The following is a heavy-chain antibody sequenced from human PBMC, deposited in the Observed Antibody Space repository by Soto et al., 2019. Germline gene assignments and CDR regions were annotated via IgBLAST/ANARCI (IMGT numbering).Heavy chain of an antibody. CDR2: IWYDGSNK. Sequence: VGSLRLSCAASGFTFSSYGMHWVRQAPGKGLEWVAVIWYDGSNKYYADSVKGRFTISRDNSKNTLYLQMNSLRVEDTAVYFCARKSQWLSGYIYHGMDVWSQGASVTVSS. V-gene: IGHV3-33*01. J-gene: IGHJ6*02. CDR3: ARKSQWLSGYIYHGMDV. CDR1: GFTFSSYG. D-gene: IGHD6-19*01.